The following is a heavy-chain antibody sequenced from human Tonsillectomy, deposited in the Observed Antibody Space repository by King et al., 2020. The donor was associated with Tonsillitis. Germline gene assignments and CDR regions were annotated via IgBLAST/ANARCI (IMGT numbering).Heavy chain of an antibody. CDR3: TSVWFGELYSPFDS. D-gene: IGHD3-10*01. J-gene: IGHJ4*02. Sequence: VQLVESGGGLVQPGRSLRLSCTASGFTFGDYAMSWFRQAPGKGLEWVGFIRSKAYGGTIDYAASVKGRFTISRDDSKSIAYLQMNSLKTEDTAVYYCTSVWFGELYSPFDSWVQGTLVTVSS. CDR1: GFTFGDYA. CDR2: IRSKAYGGTI. V-gene: IGHV3-49*03.